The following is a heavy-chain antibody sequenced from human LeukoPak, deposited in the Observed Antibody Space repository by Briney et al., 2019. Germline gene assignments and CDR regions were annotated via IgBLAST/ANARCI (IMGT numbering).Heavy chain of an antibody. CDR1: GGSINNYY. J-gene: IGHJ5*02. Sequence: SETLSLTCTVSGGSINNYYWSWLRQPAGKGLEGIGRTHTSGSTNYNPSLTSRGTMSLDKSKNQFSLKLSSVTAADTAVYYCARIPSVFKDSAWYEAWIDPWGQGILVTVSS. V-gene: IGHV4-4*07. CDR2: THTSGST. D-gene: IGHD6-19*01. CDR3: ARIPSVFKDSAWYEAWIDP.